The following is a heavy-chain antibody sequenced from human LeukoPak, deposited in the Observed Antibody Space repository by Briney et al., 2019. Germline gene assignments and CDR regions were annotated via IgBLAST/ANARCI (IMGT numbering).Heavy chain of an antibody. CDR3: ATTGYSSGWYEDYYYYYYMDV. V-gene: IGHV4-4*07. CDR1: GGSISSYY. Sequence: SETLSLTCTVSGGSISSYYWSWIRQSAGKGLEWIGRIYTSGSTNYNPSLKSRVTMSVDTSKNQFSLKLSSVTAADTAVYYCATTGYSSGWYEDYYYYYYMDVWGKGTTVTVSS. CDR2: IYTSGST. D-gene: IGHD6-19*01. J-gene: IGHJ6*03.